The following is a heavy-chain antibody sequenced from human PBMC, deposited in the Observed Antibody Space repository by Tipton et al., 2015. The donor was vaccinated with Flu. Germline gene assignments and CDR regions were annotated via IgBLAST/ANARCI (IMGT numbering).Heavy chain of an antibody. CDR1: GFTLNGAS. V-gene: IGHV3-48*04. Sequence: QLVQSGGGLVQPGGFLRLSCVASGFTLNGASMNWVRQALGKGLEWVSYISGSSSTIYYTDSVRGRFTISSDNAKNSLSLQMNSLRGEDTAVYYCARDLTDWGQGTLVTVTS. J-gene: IGHJ4*02. CDR2: ISGSSSTI. CDR3: ARDLTD.